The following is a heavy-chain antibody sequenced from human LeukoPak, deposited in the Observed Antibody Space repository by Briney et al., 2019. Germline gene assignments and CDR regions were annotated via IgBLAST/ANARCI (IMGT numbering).Heavy chain of an antibody. CDR3: ARNVVSLNSNGCYYFDY. CDR2: IDDSGST. Sequence: PSETLSLTCSVSGASISGSDYSWAWIRQPPGKGREWIGTIDDSGSTYYNPSLKSRLTMSVDTSKNQFSLNLNSVNAADTALYYCARNVVSLNSNGCYYFDYWRQVSLLIVSS. D-gene: IGHD6-19*01. CDR1: GASISGSDYS. J-gene: IGHJ4*02. V-gene: IGHV4-39*01.